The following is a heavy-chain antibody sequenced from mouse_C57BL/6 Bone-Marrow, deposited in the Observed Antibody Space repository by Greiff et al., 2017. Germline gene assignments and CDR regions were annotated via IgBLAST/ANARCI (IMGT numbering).Heavy chain of an antibody. D-gene: IGHD1-1*01. CDR1: GYAFSSYW. CDR2: IYPGDGDT. CDR3: AREVTTVASYAMDY. Sequence: VQLVESGAELVKPGASVKISCKASGYAFSSYWMNWVKQRPGKGLEWIGQIYPGDGDTNYNGKFKGKATLTADKSSSTAYMQLSSLTSEDSAVYFCAREVTTVASYAMDYWGQGTSVTVSS. V-gene: IGHV1-80*01. J-gene: IGHJ4*01.